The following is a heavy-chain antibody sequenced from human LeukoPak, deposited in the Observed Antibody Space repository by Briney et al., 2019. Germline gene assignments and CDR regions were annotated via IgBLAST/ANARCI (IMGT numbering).Heavy chain of an antibody. D-gene: IGHD4-11*01. CDR1: GGIFNSYA. V-gene: IGHV1-69*13. CDR2: IIPIFGTV. J-gene: IGHJ4*02. Sequence: ASVKVSCKASGGIFNSYAINWVRQAPGQGLEWMGGIIPIFGTVNYAQKFQGRVTITADESTSTAYMELSSLRSEDTAVYYCARKIGVYSNGAFDYWGQGTLVTVSS. CDR3: ARKIGVYSNGAFDY.